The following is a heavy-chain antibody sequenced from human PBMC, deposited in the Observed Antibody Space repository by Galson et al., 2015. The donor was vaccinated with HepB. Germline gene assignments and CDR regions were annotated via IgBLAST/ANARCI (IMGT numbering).Heavy chain of an antibody. D-gene: IGHD3-16*01. CDR2: ISGSDSKP. CDR3: TKWGVWGVFEY. CDR1: GFTFSSYS. V-gene: IGHV3-23*01. J-gene: IGHJ4*02. Sequence: SLRLSCAASGFTFSSYSMSWVRQAPREGLEWVAAISGSDSKPFYADSMKGRFTISRDNSENTVSLLMTDLRVEDSAVYYCTKWGVWGVFEYWGQGILVAVSS.